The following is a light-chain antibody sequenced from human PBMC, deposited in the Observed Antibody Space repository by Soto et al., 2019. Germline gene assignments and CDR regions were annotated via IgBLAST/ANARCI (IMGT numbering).Light chain of an antibody. CDR2: LVS. CDR1: QSLLHSNGDNY. Sequence: DTVMTQSPLSLSVTPGEPASISCRSSQSLLHSNGDNYLDWYVQKPGQSPQLLIDLVSNRASGVTERFSGRESGTDSTLTISRVEAEDVGVYYCMQGLQSPFSFGGGTKVEIK. CDR3: MQGLQSPFS. V-gene: IGKV2-28*01. J-gene: IGKJ4*01.